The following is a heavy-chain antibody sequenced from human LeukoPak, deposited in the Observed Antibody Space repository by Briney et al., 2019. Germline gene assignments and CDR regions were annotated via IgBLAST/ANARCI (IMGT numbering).Heavy chain of an antibody. CDR3: ARASGPFDY. CDR2: IWNDGSNK. J-gene: IGHJ4*02. CDR1: GLTFSVYG. D-gene: IGHD3-10*01. Sequence: GRSLRLSCAASGLTFSVYGMHWVRQAPGKGLEWVAVIWNDGSNKYYAESVKGRFTISRDNSKNTLYLQMNSLRAEDTAVYSCARASGPFDYWGQGTLVTVSS. V-gene: IGHV3-33*01.